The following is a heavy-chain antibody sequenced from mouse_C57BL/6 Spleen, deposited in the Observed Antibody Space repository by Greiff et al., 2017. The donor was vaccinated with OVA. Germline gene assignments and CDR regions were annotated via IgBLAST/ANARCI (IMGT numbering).Heavy chain of an antibody. Sequence: EVQLQESGPGLVKPSQSLSLTCSVTGYSITSGYYWNWIRQFPGNKLEWMGYISYDGSNNYNPSLKNRISITRDTSKNQFFLKLNSVTTEDTATYYCARDPYYDGAMDYWGQGTSVTVSS. D-gene: IGHD1-1*01. CDR3: ARDPYYDGAMDY. CDR2: ISYDGSN. V-gene: IGHV3-6*01. J-gene: IGHJ4*01. CDR1: GYSITSGYY.